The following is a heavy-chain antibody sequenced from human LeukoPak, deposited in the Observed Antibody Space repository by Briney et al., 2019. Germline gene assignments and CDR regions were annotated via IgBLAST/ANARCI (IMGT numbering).Heavy chain of an antibody. V-gene: IGHV4-59*08. CDR3: ARQTAMVRYTDAFDI. J-gene: IGHJ3*02. Sequence: SETLSLTCTVSGGSISSYYWSWIRQPPGKGLEWIGYIYYSESTNYNPSLKSRVTISVDTSKNQFSLKLSSVTAADTAVYYCARQTAMVRYTDAFDIWGQGTMVTVSS. D-gene: IGHD5-18*01. CDR1: GGSISSYY. CDR2: IYYSEST.